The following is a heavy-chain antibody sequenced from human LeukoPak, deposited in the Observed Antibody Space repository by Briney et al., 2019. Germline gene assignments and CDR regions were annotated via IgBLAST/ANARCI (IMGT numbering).Heavy chain of an antibody. J-gene: IGHJ4*02. D-gene: IGHD3-10*01. CDR2: ISGSSGST. Sequence: GGSLRLSCAASGFTFSSYAMSWVRQAPGKGLEWVSAISGSSGSTYYADSVKGRFTISRDNSKNTLYLQMNSLRAEDTAVYYCAKAEPLWFGELFHFDYWGQGTLVTVSS. CDR3: AKAEPLWFGELFHFDY. CDR1: GFTFSSYA. V-gene: IGHV3-23*01.